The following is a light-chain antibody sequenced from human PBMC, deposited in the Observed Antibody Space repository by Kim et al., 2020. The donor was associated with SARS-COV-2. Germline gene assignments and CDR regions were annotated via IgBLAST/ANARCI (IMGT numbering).Light chain of an antibody. CDR1: QGISSW. V-gene: IGKV1D-16*01. CDR3: QQYDSYPRT. Sequence: DIQMTQSPSSLSASVGDRVTITCRASQGISSWLAWYQQKPEKAPKCLIYAASSLQSGVPPRFSGSGSGTDFTLTISNLQPEDFATYYCQQYDSYPRTCGQGTRVDIK. CDR2: AAS. J-gene: IGKJ1*01.